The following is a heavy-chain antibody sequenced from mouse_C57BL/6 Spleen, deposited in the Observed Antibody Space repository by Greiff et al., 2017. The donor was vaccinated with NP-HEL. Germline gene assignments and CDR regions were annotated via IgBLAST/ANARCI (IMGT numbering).Heavy chain of an antibody. CDR1: GYTFTSYW. CDR3: ARLGIFYDYDYYAMDY. CDR2: IYPGSGST. V-gene: IGHV1-55*01. Sequence: QVQLKESGAELVKPGASVKMSCKASGYTFTSYWITWVKQRPGQGLEWIGDIYPGSGSTNYNEKFKSKATLTVDTSSSTAYMQLSSLTSEDSAVYYCARLGIFYDYDYYAMDYWGQGTSVTVSS. D-gene: IGHD2-4*01. J-gene: IGHJ4*01.